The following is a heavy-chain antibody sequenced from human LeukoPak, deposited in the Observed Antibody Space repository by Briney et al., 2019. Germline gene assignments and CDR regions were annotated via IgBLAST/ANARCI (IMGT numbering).Heavy chain of an antibody. Sequence: SETLSLTCTVSGGSISSYYWSWIRQPPGKGLEWIGYIYYSGSTNYNPSLKSRVTISVDTSKNQFSLKLSSVTAADTAVYYCARGRQVVYYFDYWGQGTLVTVSS. D-gene: IGHD2-2*01. CDR1: GGSISSYY. CDR3: ARGRQVVYYFDY. CDR2: IYYSGST. V-gene: IGHV4-59*01. J-gene: IGHJ4*02.